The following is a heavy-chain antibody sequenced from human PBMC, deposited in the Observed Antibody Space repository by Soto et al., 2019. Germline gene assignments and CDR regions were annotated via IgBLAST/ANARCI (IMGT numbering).Heavy chain of an antibody. Sequence: EVQLLESGGGLVQPGGSLRLSCAASGFTFSSYAMSWVRQAPGKGLEWVSAISGSGGSTYYADSVKGRFTISRDNSKNSRYLQMNSLRAEDTSVYYCAKELERGELLNSRVFDYWGQGTLVTVSS. CDR3: AKELERGELLNSRVFDY. CDR1: GFTFSSYA. D-gene: IGHD1-26*01. CDR2: ISGSGGST. V-gene: IGHV3-23*01. J-gene: IGHJ4*02.